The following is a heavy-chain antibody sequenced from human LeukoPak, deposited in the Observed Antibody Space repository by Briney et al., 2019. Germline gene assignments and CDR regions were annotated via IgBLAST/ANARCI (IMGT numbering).Heavy chain of an antibody. Sequence: GGSLRLSCAASGFTFSSYAMSGVRQAPGKGLEWVSAISGSGGSTYYADSVKGRFTISRDNSKNTLYLQMNSLRAEDTAVYYCARDTAMVRNDYWGQGTLVTVSS. J-gene: IGHJ4*02. D-gene: IGHD5-18*01. CDR1: GFTFSSYA. CDR2: ISGSGGST. V-gene: IGHV3-23*01. CDR3: ARDTAMVRNDY.